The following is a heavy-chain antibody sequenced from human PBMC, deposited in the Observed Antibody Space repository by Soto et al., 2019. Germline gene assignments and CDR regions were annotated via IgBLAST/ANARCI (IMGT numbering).Heavy chain of an antibody. D-gene: IGHD1-1*01. J-gene: IGHJ6*02. CDR2: IYHSGST. CDR3: ARDKVTTLPGNTNGMDV. Sequence: SETLSLTCAVYGGSFSDYYWSWIRQPPGKGLEWIGEIYHSGSTNYNPSLKSRVTISVDTSKNQFSLKLSSVTAADTAVYYCARDKVTTLPGNTNGMDVWGQGTTVTVSS. V-gene: IGHV4-34*01. CDR1: GGSFSDYY.